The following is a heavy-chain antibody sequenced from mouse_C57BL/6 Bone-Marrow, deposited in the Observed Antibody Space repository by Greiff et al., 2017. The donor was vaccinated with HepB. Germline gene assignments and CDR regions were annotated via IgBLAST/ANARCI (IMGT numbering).Heavy chain of an antibody. D-gene: IGHD1-1*01. V-gene: IGHV1-55*01. CDR2: IYPGSGST. J-gene: IGHJ1*03. Sequence: QVQLQQPGAELVKPGASVNMSCKASGYTFTSYWITWVKQRPGQGLEWIGDIYPGSGSTNYNEKFKSKATLTVDTSSSTAYMQLSSLTSEDSAVYYCAREGGTTDWYFDVWGTGTTVTVSS. CDR3: AREGGTTDWYFDV. CDR1: GYTFTSYW.